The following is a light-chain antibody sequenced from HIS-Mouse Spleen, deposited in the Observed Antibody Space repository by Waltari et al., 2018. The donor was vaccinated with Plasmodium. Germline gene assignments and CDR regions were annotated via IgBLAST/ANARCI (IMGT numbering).Light chain of an antibody. Sequence: QSALTQPASVSGSPGQSITISCTGTSSDVGSYNLVSWYQQHPGKAPKLMIDEGSKRPSGVSNRFSGSKSGNTASLTISGLQAEDEADYYCCSYAGSRMVFGGGTKLTVL. J-gene: IGLJ2*01. V-gene: IGLV2-23*01. CDR3: CSYAGSRMV. CDR1: SSDVGSYNL. CDR2: EGS.